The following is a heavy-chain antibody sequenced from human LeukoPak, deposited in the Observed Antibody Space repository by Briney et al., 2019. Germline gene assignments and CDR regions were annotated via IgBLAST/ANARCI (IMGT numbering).Heavy chain of an antibody. D-gene: IGHD3-22*01. CDR3: ARCHPTTYYYDSSGYWN. V-gene: IGHV4-38-2*01. CDR1: GYSISSGYY. CDR2: IYHSGST. J-gene: IGHJ4*02. Sequence: TSETLSLTCAVSGYSISSGYYWGWIRQPPGKGLEWIGSIYHSGSTYYNPSLKSRVTISVDTSKNQFSLKLSSVTAADTAVYYCARCHPTTYYYDSSGYWNWGQGTLVTVSS.